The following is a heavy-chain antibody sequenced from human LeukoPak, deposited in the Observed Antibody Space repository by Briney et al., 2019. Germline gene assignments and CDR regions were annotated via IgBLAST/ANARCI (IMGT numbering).Heavy chain of an antibody. CDR1: GFTFSSYA. D-gene: IGHD6-13*01. CDR2: IEVGGAIT. V-gene: IGHV3-23*01. CDR3: STSPSFGSSWYQFNY. Sequence: GGSLRLSCAASGFTFSSYAMTWVRRAPGKGLEWVSTIEVGGAITHYAASVKGRFTISRDNSRDTLYLQMNSLRAEDTAVYYCSTSPSFGSSWYQFNYWGQGTLVTVSS. J-gene: IGHJ4*02.